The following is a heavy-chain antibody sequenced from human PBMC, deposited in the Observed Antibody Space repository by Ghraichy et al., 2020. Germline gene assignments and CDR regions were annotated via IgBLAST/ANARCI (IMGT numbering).Heavy chain of an antibody. CDR1: GFTFSSYW. CDR3: ARAKYYDFRSGYYRDHDAFDI. J-gene: IGHJ3*02. Sequence: GESLNISCAASGFTFSSYWMQWVRQAPGKGLVWVSRINSDGSSTSYADSVKCRFNISRDNAKNTLYLQMNSLRGDDTAVYYCARAKYYDFRSGYYRDHDAFDIWGQGTMVTVSS. V-gene: IGHV3-74*01. D-gene: IGHD3-3*01. CDR2: INSDGSST.